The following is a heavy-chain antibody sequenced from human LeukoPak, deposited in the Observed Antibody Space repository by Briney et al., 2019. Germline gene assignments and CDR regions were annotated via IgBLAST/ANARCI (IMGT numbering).Heavy chain of an antibody. J-gene: IGHJ4*02. CDR3: ARAGHPYCGGDCYEGGFDY. CDR1: GYTFTSYG. CDR2: ISAYNGNT. D-gene: IGHD2-21*01. V-gene: IGHV1-18*01. Sequence: ASVKVSCKASGYTFTSYGISWVRQAPGQGLEWMGWISAYNGNTNYAQKLQGRVTMTTDTSTSTAYMELRSLRSDDTAVYYCARAGHPYCGGDCYEGGFDYWGQGTLVTVSS.